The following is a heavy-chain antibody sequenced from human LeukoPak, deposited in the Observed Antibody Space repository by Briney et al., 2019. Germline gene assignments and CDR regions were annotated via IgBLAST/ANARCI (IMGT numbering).Heavy chain of an antibody. CDR2: ISGSSSYI. V-gene: IGHV3-21*01. D-gene: IGHD5-18*01. Sequence: GGSLRLSCAASGFTFSSYSMNWVRQAPGKGLEWVSSISGSSSYIYYADSVKGRFTISRDNAKNSLYVQMNSLRAEDTAVYYCAKDHRKQLWPEPWDYWGQGTLVTVSS. CDR3: AKDHRKQLWPEPWDY. J-gene: IGHJ4*02. CDR1: GFTFSSYS.